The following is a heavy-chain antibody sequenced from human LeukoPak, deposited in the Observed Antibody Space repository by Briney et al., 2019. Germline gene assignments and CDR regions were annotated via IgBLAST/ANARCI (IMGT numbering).Heavy chain of an antibody. CDR3: AREAVWDYVWGSYRAPQLRAFDI. CDR1: GYTFTSYG. CDR2: ISAYNGNT. Sequence: ASVKVSCKASGYTFTSYGISWVRQAPGQGLEWMGWISAYNGNTNYAQKIQGRVTMTTDTSTSTAYMELRSLRSDDTAVYYCAREAVWDYVWGSYRAPQLRAFDIWGQGTMVTVSS. D-gene: IGHD3-16*02. V-gene: IGHV1-18*01. J-gene: IGHJ3*02.